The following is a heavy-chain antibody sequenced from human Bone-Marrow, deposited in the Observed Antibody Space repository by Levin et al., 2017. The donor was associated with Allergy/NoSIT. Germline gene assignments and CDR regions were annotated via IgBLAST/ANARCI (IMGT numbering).Heavy chain of an antibody. CDR3: AKGRYSSGWTFDY. V-gene: IGHV3-23*01. J-gene: IGHJ4*02. D-gene: IGHD6-19*01. CDR1: GFTFSSYA. Sequence: GESLKISCAASGFTFSSYAMSWVRQAPGKGLEWVSAISGSGGSTYYADSVKGRFTISRDNSKNTLYLQMNSLRAEDTAVYYCAKGRYSSGWTFDYWGQGTLVTVSS. CDR2: ISGSGGST.